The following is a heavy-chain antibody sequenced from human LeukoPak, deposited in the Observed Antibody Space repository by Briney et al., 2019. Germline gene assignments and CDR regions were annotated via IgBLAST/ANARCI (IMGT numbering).Heavy chain of an antibody. V-gene: IGHV3-23*01. J-gene: IGHJ3*02. CDR2: ISGSGSRT. D-gene: IGHD3-10*01. CDR3: STDPPGGLWFGCPFNAFDI. Sequence: GGSLRLSCAASGFTFSSYGMSWVRQAPGKGLEWVSAISGSGSRTYYADSVKGRFTISRDNSKNTLYLQMNSLRAEDTALYYCSTDPPGGLWFGCPFNAFDIWGQGTMVTVSS. CDR1: GFTFSSYG.